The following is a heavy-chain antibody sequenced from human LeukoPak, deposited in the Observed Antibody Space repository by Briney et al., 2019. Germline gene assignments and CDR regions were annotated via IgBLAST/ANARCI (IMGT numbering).Heavy chain of an antibody. V-gene: IGHV3-30*18. CDR2: ISYDGTNK. D-gene: IGHD6-19*01. CDR1: GFTFTDYA. J-gene: IGHJ6*02. CDR3: AKDITSGWYSYYGMDV. Sequence: GGSLRLSCAASGFTFTDYAIHWVRQAPGEGLEWVAVISYDGTNKYYADSVRGRFTISRDNSKNTLFLQMNSLRGEDTAVYYCAKDITSGWYSYYGMDVWGQGTTVTVSS.